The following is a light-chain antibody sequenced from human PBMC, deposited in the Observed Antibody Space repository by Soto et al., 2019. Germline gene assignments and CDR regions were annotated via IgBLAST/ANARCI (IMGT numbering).Light chain of an antibody. CDR3: SWYTTSHTRQIC. Sequence: QSVLTQPASVSGSPGQSINISCTGTSSDVGGYNYVSWYQHHPGKAPKLIIYDVSNRPSGVSYPFSGSKSGNPASLTISGLQPEDEADYYCSWYTTSHTRQICFGTESKVTVL. J-gene: IGLJ1*01. CDR1: SSDVGGYNY. CDR2: DVS. V-gene: IGLV2-14*03.